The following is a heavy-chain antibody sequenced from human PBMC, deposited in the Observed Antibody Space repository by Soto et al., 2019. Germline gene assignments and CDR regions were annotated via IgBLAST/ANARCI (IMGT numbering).Heavy chain of an antibody. D-gene: IGHD3-16*01. CDR3: AKGGWGAPLDY. CDR2: ISGSGDGT. V-gene: IGHV3-23*01. CDR1: GFTFTTYP. J-gene: IGHJ4*02. Sequence: GGSLRLSCAASGFTFTTYPMTWFRQAPGKGLEWVSTISGSGDGTYFADSVKGRFTISRDNSKNTLYLQMNSLRAEDTAVYYCAKGGWGAPLDYWGQGTLVTVSS.